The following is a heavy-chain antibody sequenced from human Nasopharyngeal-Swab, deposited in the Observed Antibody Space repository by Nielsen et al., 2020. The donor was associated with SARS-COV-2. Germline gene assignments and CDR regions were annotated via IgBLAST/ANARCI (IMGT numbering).Heavy chain of an antibody. D-gene: IGHD1-26*01. V-gene: IGHV1-69*04. J-gene: IGHJ6*03. CDR2: IIPILGTA. CDR3: AAGADYHYFYMDV. CDR1: GGTFISYA. Sequence: SAKVTCKAAGGTFISYAIIWLLQPPGQGLEWMGRIIPILGTANYAQKFQGRVTITADKSTSTAYMELSSLRSEDTAVYYCAAGADYHYFYMDVWGKGTTVTVSS.